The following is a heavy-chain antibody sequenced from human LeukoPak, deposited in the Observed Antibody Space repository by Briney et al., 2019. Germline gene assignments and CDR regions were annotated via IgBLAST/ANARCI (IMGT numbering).Heavy chain of an antibody. CDR3: ARVGAYCTSSSCFDY. V-gene: IGHV1-18*01. CDR1: GYTFTSYG. CDR2: ISAYNGNA. J-gene: IGHJ4*02. Sequence: GASVKVFCKASGYTFTSYGISWVRQAPGQGLEWMGWISAYNGNADYAQKFQGRVTMTTDTSTSTAYMELRSLRSDDTAVYFCARVGAYCTSSSCFDYWGQGNLVTVSS. D-gene: IGHD2-2*01.